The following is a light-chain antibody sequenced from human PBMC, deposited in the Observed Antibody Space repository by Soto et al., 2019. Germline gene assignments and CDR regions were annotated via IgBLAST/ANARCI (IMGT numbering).Light chain of an antibody. Sequence: ITESRDSLAISLGERAPINCKSSQSFLYSSNNKNYLAWYQQKPGQPPKLVIYWASTRESGVPDRFSGSGSGTDFTLTVSSLQAEDVAVYYCQQYYTTPITFGQGTLLEI. CDR2: WAS. J-gene: IGKJ5*01. V-gene: IGKV4-1*01. CDR3: QQYYTTPIT. CDR1: QSFLYSSNNKNY.